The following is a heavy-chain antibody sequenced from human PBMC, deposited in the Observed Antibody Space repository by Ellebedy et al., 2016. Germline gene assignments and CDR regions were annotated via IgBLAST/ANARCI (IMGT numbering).Heavy chain of an antibody. CDR1: GISFTGYW. V-gene: IGHV3-7*01. CDR2: INPDGSQK. J-gene: IGHJ4*02. Sequence: GESLKISXAASGISFTGYWMSWVRQAPGKGLEWVANINPDGSQKYYVDSVKGRFTISRDNAKNSLYLQMNTLRAEDTAVYYCARVADMASKLNGPLDHWGQGTQVTVPS. CDR3: ARVADMASKLNGPLDH. D-gene: IGHD1-7*01.